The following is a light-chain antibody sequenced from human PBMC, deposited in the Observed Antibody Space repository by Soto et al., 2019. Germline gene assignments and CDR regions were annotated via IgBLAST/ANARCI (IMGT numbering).Light chain of an antibody. J-gene: IGKJ1*01. Sequence: DIVMTQSPDSLAVSLGERATINCKSSQSVSYSSNNKNHLAWYQQKSGQPPKLLIYWASTRESGVPDRFRGSGSGTDFTLTISSLQAEDVAVYYCQQYYSTPWTFGQGTKVEIK. CDR1: QSVSYSSNNKNH. CDR3: QQYYSTPWT. V-gene: IGKV4-1*01. CDR2: WAS.